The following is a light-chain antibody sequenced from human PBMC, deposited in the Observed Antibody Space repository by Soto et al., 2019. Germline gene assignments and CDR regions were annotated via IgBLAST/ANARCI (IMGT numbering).Light chain of an antibody. Sequence: QSVLTQPPSVSGSPGQSVTISCTGTSSDFGSYNRVSWYQQPPGTAPKLMIYEVSNRPSGVPDRFSGSKSGNTASLTISGLQAEDEADYYCSSYTSSSTFVVFGGGTKVTVL. V-gene: IGLV2-18*02. CDR1: SSDFGSYNR. CDR3: SSYTSSSTFVV. J-gene: IGLJ2*01. CDR2: EVS.